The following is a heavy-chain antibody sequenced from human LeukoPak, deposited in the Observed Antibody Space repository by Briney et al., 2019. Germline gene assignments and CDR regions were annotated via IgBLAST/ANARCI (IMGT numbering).Heavy chain of an antibody. D-gene: IGHD2-15*01. CDR3: ARDGSARGSCQAY. CDR1: GFTFSSYA. V-gene: IGHV3-30-3*01. CDR2: ISYDGSNK. Sequence: GRSLRLSCAASGFTFSSYAMHWVRQAPGKGLEWVAVISYDGSNKYYADSVKGRFTISRDNSKNTLYLQMNSLRAEDTAVYYCARDGSARGSCQAYWGQGTLVIVSS. J-gene: IGHJ4*02.